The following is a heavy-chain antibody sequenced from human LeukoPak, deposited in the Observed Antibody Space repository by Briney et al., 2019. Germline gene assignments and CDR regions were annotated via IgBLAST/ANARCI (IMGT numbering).Heavy chain of an antibody. CDR3: LRDLNWSLDQ. CDR1: GFTFSKYM. CDR2: IKSDGITI. V-gene: IGHV3-74*01. D-gene: IGHD1-20*01. J-gene: IGHJ4*02. Sequence: GGSLRLSCAASGFTFSKYMMHWVRQAPGKGLVWVSRIKSDGITITYADSVKGRFTIPRDNAKNTLYLQMNSLRAEDTAVYYCLRDLNWSLDQWGQGTLVTVSS.